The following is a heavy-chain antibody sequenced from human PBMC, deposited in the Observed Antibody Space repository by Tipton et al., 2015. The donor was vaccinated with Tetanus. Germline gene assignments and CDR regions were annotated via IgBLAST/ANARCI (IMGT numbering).Heavy chain of an antibody. D-gene: IGHD5-18*01. CDR2: INHSGST. V-gene: IGHV4-39*07. Sequence: TLSLTCNVSGASMSSSSYYWDWIRQPPGKGLEWIGEINHSGSTTYSPSFKSRVTISVDTPKNQFSLKLTSLTVADTAVYYCARGGSYSYGPRGFDLWGRGTLVTVSS. CDR3: ARGGSYSYGPRGFDL. J-gene: IGHJ2*01. CDR1: GASMSSSSYY.